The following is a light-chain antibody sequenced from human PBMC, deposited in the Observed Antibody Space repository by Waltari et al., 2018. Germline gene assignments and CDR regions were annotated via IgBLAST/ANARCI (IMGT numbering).Light chain of an antibody. CDR1: QYVSNN. CDR3: QKYNSWPT. CDR2: GAS. V-gene: IGKV3-15*01. Sequence: MTQSPATLSVSLGERVTLSCRAGQYVSNNLAWYQQKPGQAPRLSISGASTRGTGIPSRFSGSASGTEFTLTISSLQSEDAAVYYCQKYNSWPTFGQGTKVEV. J-gene: IGKJ1*01.